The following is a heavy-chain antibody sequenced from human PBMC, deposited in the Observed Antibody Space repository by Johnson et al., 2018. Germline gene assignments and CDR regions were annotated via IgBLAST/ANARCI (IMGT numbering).Heavy chain of an antibody. CDR2: IKQDGSEK. Sequence: VQLVQSGGGLVKPGGSXRLSCAASGFTFSSYWMSWVRQAPGKGLEWVANIKQDGSEKYYVDSVKGRFTISRDNAKNSLYLQINSLRAEDTAVYYCARFLEYYAAYYYYGMDVWGQGTTVTVSS. V-gene: IGHV3-7*01. CDR1: GFTFSSYW. D-gene: IGHD3-3*01. J-gene: IGHJ6*02. CDR3: ARFLEYYAAYYYYGMDV.